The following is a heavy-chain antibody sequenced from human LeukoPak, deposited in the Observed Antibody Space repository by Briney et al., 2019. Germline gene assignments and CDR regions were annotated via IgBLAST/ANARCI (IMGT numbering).Heavy chain of an antibody. CDR3: AKLITLWFGESLDY. D-gene: IGHD3-10*01. CDR1: GFTFITYA. V-gene: IGHV3-23*01. J-gene: IGHJ4*02. CDR2: ISGSGTGGRT. Sequence: GGSLRLSCAASGFTFITYAMSWVRQAPGKGLEWVSGISGSGTGGRTYYADSVKGRFTISRDNSKNTLYLQMNSLRAEDTAVYYCAKLITLWFGESLDYWGQGTLVTVSS.